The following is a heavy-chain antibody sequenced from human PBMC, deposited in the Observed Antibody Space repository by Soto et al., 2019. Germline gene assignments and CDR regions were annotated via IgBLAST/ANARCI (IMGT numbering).Heavy chain of an antibody. CDR2: ISAYNCAS. J-gene: IGHJ4*02. D-gene: IGHD6-19*01. V-gene: IGHV1-18*01. CDR3: ARDKVTLRGWYMEY. CDR1: DYAFINYG. Sequence: QIQLMQSGAELKKPGAPVKVSCKGTDYAFINYGISWVRQTPGQGLEWMGWISAYNCASNYAHKFQDRLTLATDTSTTTAYMELMSLREDDTAVYFCARDKVTLRGWYMEYWGQGTLVTVSS.